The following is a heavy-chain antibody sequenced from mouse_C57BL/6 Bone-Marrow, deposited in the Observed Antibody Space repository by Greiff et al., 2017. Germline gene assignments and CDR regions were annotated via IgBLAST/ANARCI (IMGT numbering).Heavy chain of an antibody. V-gene: IGHV1-69*01. D-gene: IGHD2-5*01. CDR1: GYTFTSYW. CDR2: IDPSDSYT. CDR3: ARDSNYVGFAY. J-gene: IGHJ3*01. Sequence: QVQLQQPGAELVMPGASVKLSCKASGYTFTSYWMHWVKQRPGQGLEWIGEIDPSDSYTNYNQKFKGKSTLTVDKSSSTAYMQLSSLTAEDSAVYYCARDSNYVGFAYWGQGTLVTVSA.